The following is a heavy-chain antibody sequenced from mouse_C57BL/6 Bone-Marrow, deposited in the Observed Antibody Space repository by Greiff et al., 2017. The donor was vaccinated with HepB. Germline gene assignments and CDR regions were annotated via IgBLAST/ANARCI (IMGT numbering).Heavy chain of an antibody. CDR3: ARSYYSTLYAMDY. J-gene: IGHJ4*01. D-gene: IGHD2-5*01. CDR1: GYTFTSYW. CDR2: IYPGSGST. V-gene: IGHV1-55*01. Sequence: QVQLQQPGAELVKPGASVKMSCKASGYTFTSYWITWVKQRPGQGLEWIGDIYPGSGSTNYNEKFKSKATLTVDTSSSTAYMQLSSLTSEDSVVYYCARSYYSTLYAMDYWGQGTSVTVSS.